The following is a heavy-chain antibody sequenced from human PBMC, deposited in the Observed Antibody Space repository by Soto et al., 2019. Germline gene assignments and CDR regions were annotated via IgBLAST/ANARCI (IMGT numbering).Heavy chain of an antibody. Sequence: SETLSLTCSVSGGSISSGDYYWNWIRQPPGKGLEWIGHIYYSGSTYYNSSLKSRVTISLDTSKNQFSLKLSSVTAADTAVYYCARSVPAYYYYYGMDVWGQGTTVTVSS. D-gene: IGHD2-2*01. CDR2: IYYSGST. CDR1: GGSISSGDYY. V-gene: IGHV4-30-4*01. J-gene: IGHJ6*02. CDR3: ARSVPAYYYYYGMDV.